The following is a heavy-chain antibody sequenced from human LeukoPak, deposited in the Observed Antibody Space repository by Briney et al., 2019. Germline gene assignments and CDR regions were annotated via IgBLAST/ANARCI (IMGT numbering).Heavy chain of an antibody. CDR3: AKGGNSGNY. D-gene: IGHD4-23*01. J-gene: IGHJ4*02. V-gene: IGHV3-23*01. CDR2: INDSGGSK. Sequence: HTGGSLRLSCAASGFTFSSYAMSWVRQAPGKGLEWVSGINDSGGSKSHADSVKGRFTISRDNSRNTLYLQMNSLRVEDTAVYYCAKGGNSGNYWGQGTLVTASS. CDR1: GFTFSSYA.